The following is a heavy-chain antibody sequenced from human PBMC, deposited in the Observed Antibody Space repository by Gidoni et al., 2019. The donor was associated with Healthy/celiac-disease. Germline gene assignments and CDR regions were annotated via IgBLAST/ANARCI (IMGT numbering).Heavy chain of an antibody. CDR3: ARGAYSSGWYPNYYYYGMDV. D-gene: IGHD6-19*01. CDR2: ISSSSSYT. V-gene: IGHV3-11*06. J-gene: IGHJ6*02. CDR1: GFTFSDYY. Sequence: QVQLVESGGGVVKPGGSLRLYCAASGFTFSDYYMSWIRQAPGKGLEWVSYISSSSSYTNYADSVKGRFTISRDNAKNSLYLQMNSLRAEDTAVYYCARGAYSSGWYPNYYYYGMDVWGQGTTVTVSS.